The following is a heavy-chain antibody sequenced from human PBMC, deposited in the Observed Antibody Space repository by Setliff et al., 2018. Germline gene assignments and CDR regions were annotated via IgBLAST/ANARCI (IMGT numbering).Heavy chain of an antibody. CDR3: ARAYTNMVNYFDH. J-gene: IGHJ4*02. V-gene: IGHV1-2*02. CDR1: GYVFSAYY. Sequence: ASVKVSCKASGYVFSAYYIYWVRQAPGQGLEWMGWINPNNGGTNYAPKFQGSVTMTRDTSISAVYMELHSVTSDDAAIYYCARAYTNMVNYFDHWGQGTLVTVSS. CDR2: INPNNGGT. D-gene: IGHD2-2*02.